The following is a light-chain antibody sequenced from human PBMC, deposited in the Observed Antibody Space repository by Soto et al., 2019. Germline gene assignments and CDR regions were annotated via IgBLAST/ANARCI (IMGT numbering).Light chain of an antibody. CDR1: QSISNW. CDR2: DAS. Sequence: DIQMTQSPSTLPASVGDRVTITCRASQSISNWLAWYQQKPGTAPKVLIYDASNRVTGIPARFSGSGSGTDFTLTISSVEPEDFAVYYCQQRVDWLTFGGGTKLEIK. CDR3: QQRVDWLT. J-gene: IGKJ4*01. V-gene: IGKV1-5*01.